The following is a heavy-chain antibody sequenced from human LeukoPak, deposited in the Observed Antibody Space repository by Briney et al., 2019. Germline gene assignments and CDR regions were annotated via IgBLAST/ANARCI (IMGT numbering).Heavy chain of an antibody. V-gene: IGHV1-46*01. CDR3: ARVGSEMATIHYFDY. Sequence: ASVKVSCKASGYTFTSYYMHWVRQAPGQGLEWMGIINPSGGSTTYAQKFQGRVTMTRDTSTSTVYMELSSLRSEDTAVYYCARVGSEMATIHYFDYWGQGTLVTVSS. D-gene: IGHD5-24*01. CDR1: GYTFTSYY. CDR2: INPSGGST. J-gene: IGHJ4*02.